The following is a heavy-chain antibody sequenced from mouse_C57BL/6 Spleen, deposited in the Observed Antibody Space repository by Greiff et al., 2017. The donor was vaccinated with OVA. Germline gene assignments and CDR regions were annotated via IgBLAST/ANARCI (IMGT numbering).Heavy chain of an antibody. J-gene: IGHJ2*01. CDR3: ARELQGFDY. CDR1: GFTFSSYA. V-gene: IGHV5-4*01. CDR2: ISDGGSYT. Sequence: DVKLVESGGGLVKPGGSLKLSCAASGFTFSSYAMSWVRQTPEKRLEWVATISDGGSYTYYPDNVKGRFTISRDNAKNNLYLQMSHLKSEDTAMYYCARELQGFDYWGQGTTLTVSS.